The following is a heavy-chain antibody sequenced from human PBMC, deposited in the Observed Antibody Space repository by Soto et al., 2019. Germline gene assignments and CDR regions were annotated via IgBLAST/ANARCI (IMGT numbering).Heavy chain of an antibody. J-gene: IGHJ4*02. V-gene: IGHV4-34*01. Sequence: QVQLQQWGAGLLKPSETLSLTCAVYGGSFSGYYWSWIRQPPGKGLEWIGEINHSGSTLYNPSLKSRVTISVDTSEKQFSLKLGSVTAADTAVYYCARHGNYCFDYWGQGTLVTVSS. CDR3: ARHGNYCFDY. D-gene: IGHD1-26*01. CDR1: GGSFSGYY. CDR2: INHSGST.